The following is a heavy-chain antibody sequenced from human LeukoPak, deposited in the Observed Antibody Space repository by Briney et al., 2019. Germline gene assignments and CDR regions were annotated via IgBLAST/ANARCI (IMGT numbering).Heavy chain of an antibody. CDR3: ARGGRTGTTWGIFDY. Sequence: GESLKISCKGSGYSFTSYWIGWVRQMPGKGLEWMGIIYPGDSDTRYSPSFQDQVTISADKSISTAYLQWSSLKASDTAMYYCARGGRTGTTWGIFDYWGQGTLVTVPS. V-gene: IGHV5-51*01. D-gene: IGHD1-7*01. CDR1: GYSFTSYW. J-gene: IGHJ4*02. CDR2: IYPGDSDT.